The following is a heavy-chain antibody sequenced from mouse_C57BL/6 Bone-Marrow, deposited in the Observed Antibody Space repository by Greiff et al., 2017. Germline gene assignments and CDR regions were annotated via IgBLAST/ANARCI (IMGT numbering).Heavy chain of an antibody. V-gene: IGHV1-7*01. CDR3: AREGPEDY. D-gene: IGHD3-3*01. J-gene: IGHJ4*01. Sequence: QVQLKQSGAELAKPGASVKLSCKASGYTFTSYWMHWVKQRPGQGLEWIGYMNPSSGYTKYNQKFKDKATLTADNSTSTAYMQLSSLTYEDSAVYYWAREGPEDYWGQGTSVTVSS. CDR1: GYTFTSYW. CDR2: MNPSSGYT.